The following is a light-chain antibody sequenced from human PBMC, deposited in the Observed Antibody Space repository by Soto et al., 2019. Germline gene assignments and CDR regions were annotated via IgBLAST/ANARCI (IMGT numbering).Light chain of an antibody. J-gene: IGKJ4*01. Sequence: DIQMTQSPSSLSASVGDRVTITCRASQSISSYLNWYQPKPGKAPKLLIYDTSNLETGAPSRFSGSGSGTDFIFTISSLQPEDSATYYCQQHDNLPLTVGGGTKVDIK. CDR1: QSISSY. CDR3: QQHDNLPLT. CDR2: DTS. V-gene: IGKV1-33*01.